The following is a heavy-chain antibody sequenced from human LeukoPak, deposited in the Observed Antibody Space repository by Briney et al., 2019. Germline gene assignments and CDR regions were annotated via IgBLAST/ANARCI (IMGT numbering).Heavy chain of an antibody. CDR2: ISYDGSNK. Sequence: GGSLRLSCAASGFAFSSYAMHWVRQAPGKGLEWVAVISYDGSNKYYADSVKGRFTISRDNSKNTLYLQMNSLRAEDTAVYYCARELIAAAGEFDPWGQGTLVTVSS. CDR1: GFAFSSYA. J-gene: IGHJ5*02. D-gene: IGHD6-13*01. V-gene: IGHV3-30*04. CDR3: ARELIAAAGEFDP.